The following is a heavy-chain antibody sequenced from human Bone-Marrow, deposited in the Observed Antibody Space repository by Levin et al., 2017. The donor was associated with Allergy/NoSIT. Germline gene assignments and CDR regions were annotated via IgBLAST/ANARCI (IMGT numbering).Heavy chain of an antibody. CDR3: ARENRITGTTRYFDY. CDR2: IIPILGIA. V-gene: IGHV1-69*04. CDR1: GGTFSSYA. J-gene: IGHJ4*02. Sequence: SVKVSCKASGGTFSSYAISWVRQAPGQGLEWMGRIIPILGIANYAQKFQGRVTITADKSTSTAYMELSSLRSEDTAVYYCARENRITGTTRYFDYWGQGTLVTVSS. D-gene: IGHD1-7*01.